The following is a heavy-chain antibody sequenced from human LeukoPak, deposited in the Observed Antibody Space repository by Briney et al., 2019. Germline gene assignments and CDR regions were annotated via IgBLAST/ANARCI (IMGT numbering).Heavy chain of an antibody. J-gene: IGHJ4*02. Sequence: PGGSLRLSSAASGFTLSSYSMNWVRQAPGKGLEWVSSISSSSSYIYYADSVKGRFTISRDNAKNSLYLQMNSLRAEDTAVYYCARPSLNSGSYFDYWGQGTLVTVSS. CDR2: ISSSSSYI. D-gene: IGHD1-26*01. CDR1: GFTLSSYS. V-gene: IGHV3-21*01. CDR3: ARPSLNSGSYFDY.